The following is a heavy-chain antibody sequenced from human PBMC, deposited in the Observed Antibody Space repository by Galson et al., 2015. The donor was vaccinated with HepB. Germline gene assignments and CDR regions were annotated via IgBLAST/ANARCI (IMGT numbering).Heavy chain of an antibody. CDR3: STPMPNILARLSAEN. D-gene: IGHD2-2*01. CDR1: GFRFGDYA. V-gene: IGHV3-49*03. CDR2: IRSKTYGGTT. J-gene: IGHJ4*02. Sequence: SLRLSCAGSGFRFGDYAMSWFRQAPGKGLEWVGFIRSKTYGGTTDYAASVKGRSTFSRDDSKSIAFLQMNSLKIEDTAVYYCSTPMPNILARLSAENWGQGTLVTVSS.